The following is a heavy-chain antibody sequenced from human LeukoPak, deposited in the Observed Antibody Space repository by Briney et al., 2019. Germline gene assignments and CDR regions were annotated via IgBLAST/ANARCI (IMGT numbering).Heavy chain of an antibody. Sequence: GASVKVSCKASGGTFSSYAISWVRQAPGQGLEWMGRIIPILGIANYAQKFQGRVTITADKSTSTAYMELSSLRSEDTAVYYCARDRKGGSYWSNTTSFDYWGQGTLVTVSS. CDR3: ARDRKGGSYWSNTTSFDY. CDR1: GGTFSSYA. D-gene: IGHD1-26*01. J-gene: IGHJ4*02. V-gene: IGHV1-69*04. CDR2: IIPILGIA.